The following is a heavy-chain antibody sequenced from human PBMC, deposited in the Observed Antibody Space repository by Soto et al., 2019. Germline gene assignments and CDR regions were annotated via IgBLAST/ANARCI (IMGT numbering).Heavy chain of an antibody. J-gene: IGHJ5*02. CDR1: GYTFTGYY. Sequence: GASVKVSCKASGYTFTGYYMHWVRQAPGQGLEWMGWINPNSGGTNYAQKFQGRVTMTRDTSISTAYMELSRLRSDDTAVYYCARDLYGSGSYYQEGTWFDPWGQGTLVTVSS. CDR3: ARDLYGSGSYYQEGTWFDP. D-gene: IGHD3-10*01. CDR2: INPNSGGT. V-gene: IGHV1-2*02.